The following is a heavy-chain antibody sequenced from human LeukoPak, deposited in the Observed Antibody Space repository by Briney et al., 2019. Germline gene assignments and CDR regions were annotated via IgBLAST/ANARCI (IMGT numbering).Heavy chain of an antibody. CDR1: GFIFSTYA. CDR3: ARVIRAAPGKGYFDY. Sequence: GGALRLSCAPSGFIFSTYALSWVRQAPGKGGEGASSISGSCGSTYHADSVKGRFTISRDSSKNTLYLQMNSLRAEDTAIYYCARVIRAAPGKGYFDYWGQGTLVTVSS. J-gene: IGHJ4*02. V-gene: IGHV3-23*01. CDR2: ISGSCGST. D-gene: IGHD6-13*01.